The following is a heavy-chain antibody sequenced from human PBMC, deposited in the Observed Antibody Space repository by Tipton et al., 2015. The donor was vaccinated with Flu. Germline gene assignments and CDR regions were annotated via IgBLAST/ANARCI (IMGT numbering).Heavy chain of an antibody. D-gene: IGHD3-3*01. J-gene: IGHJ6*03. CDR2: INHSGST. CDR3: ARKGLTLPFLEWLLYYYYMDV. CDR1: GGSISGYY. V-gene: IGHV4-34*01. Sequence: TLSLTCTVSGGSISGYYWSWIRQPPGKGLEWIGEINHSGSTNYNPSLKSRVTISVDTSKNQFSLKLSSVTAADTAVYYCARKGLTLPFLEWLLYYYYMDVWGKGTTVTVSS.